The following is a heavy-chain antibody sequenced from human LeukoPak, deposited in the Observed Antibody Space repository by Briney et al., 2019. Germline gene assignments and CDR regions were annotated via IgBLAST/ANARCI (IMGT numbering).Heavy chain of an antibody. J-gene: IGHJ5*02. V-gene: IGHV4-39*07. CDR1: GGSISSSSNY. Sequence: SETLSLTCTVSGGSISSSSNYWGWIRQPPGKGLEWIGNIYYSGSTYYNPSLKSRVTISVDTSKNQFSLKLSSVTAADTAVYYCARDLGIAAAGRGWFDPWGQGTLVTVSS. D-gene: IGHD6-13*01. CDR3: ARDLGIAAAGRGWFDP. CDR2: IYYSGST.